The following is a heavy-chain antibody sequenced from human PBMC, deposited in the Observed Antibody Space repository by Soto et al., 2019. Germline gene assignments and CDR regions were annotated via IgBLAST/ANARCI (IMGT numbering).Heavy chain of an antibody. CDR1: GGTFSSYA. CDR3: ARVCYNFWSRYHYYGMDV. CDR2: IIPIVTTP. J-gene: IGHJ6*02. V-gene: IGHV1-69*06. D-gene: IGHD3-3*01. Sequence: QVRLVQSGAEVKKPGSSVKVSCEASGGTFSSYAVTWVRQAPGQGLEWMGGIIPIVTTPNYAQKFQGRLTISADKSTSTSYMELSSLRSEDTGVYYCARVCYNFWSRYHYYGMDVWGQGPTVIVSS.